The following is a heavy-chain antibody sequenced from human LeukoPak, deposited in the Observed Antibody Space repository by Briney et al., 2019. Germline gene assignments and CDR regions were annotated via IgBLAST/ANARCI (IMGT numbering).Heavy chain of an antibody. D-gene: IGHD5-12*01. CDR1: GFTFHQYA. CDR3: AKDKAPLYSGYDWDLDF. CDR2: ISWNSASI. J-gene: IGHJ4*02. Sequence: PGGSLRLSCAASGFTFHQYAIHWVRQVPGKGLEWVSGISWNSASIGYADSVKGRFTISRDNAKNSVYLQMNSLRAEDTALYYCAKDKAPLYSGYDWDLDFWGQGTLVTVS. V-gene: IGHV3-9*01.